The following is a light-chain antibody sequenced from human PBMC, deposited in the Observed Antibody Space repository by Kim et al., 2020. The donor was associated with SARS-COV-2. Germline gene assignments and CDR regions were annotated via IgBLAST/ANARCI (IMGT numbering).Light chain of an antibody. Sequence: GQSITISCTGTSSDVVGYNYVSWYQQHPGKAPKLMIYDVSNRPSGVSNRFSGSKSGNTSSLTISGLQAEDEADYYCSSYTSSSTRVFGGGTKLTVL. J-gene: IGLJ3*02. CDR1: SSDVVGYNY. V-gene: IGLV2-14*03. CDR3: SSYTSSSTRV. CDR2: DVS.